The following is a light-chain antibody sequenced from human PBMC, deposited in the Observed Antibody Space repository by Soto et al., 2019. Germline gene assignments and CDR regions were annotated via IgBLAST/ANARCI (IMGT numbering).Light chain of an antibody. V-gene: IGLV7-46*01. CDR2: DTS. J-gene: IGLJ1*01. CDR3: LLSYSGFRGV. Sequence: QAVVTQGPSLTVSPGGTVTLTCGSSTGAVTSDHYPYWFQQKPGQAPRTLIYDTSNKHSWTPARFSGSLLGGKAALTLSGAQPEDEAEYYCLLSYSGFRGVFGTGTKVTVL. CDR1: TGAVTSDHY.